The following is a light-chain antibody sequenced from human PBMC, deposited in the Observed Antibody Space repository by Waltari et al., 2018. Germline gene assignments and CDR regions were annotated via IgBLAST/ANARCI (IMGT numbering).Light chain of an antibody. CDR2: AAS. Sequence: DIQMTQSPSSLSASVGDRVTLTCRASQSISSYLNWYQQKPGKAPKLLIYAASSLQSGVPSRFSGSGSGTDFTLTISSLQPEDFATYYCQQSYSTVTFGPGTKVDIK. CDR1: QSISSY. J-gene: IGKJ3*01. V-gene: IGKV1-39*01. CDR3: QQSYSTVT.